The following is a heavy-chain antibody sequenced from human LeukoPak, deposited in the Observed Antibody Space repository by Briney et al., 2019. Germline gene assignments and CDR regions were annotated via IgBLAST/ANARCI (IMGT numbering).Heavy chain of an antibody. CDR3: ARGPYFGDYDYFDY. CDR2: INIDESST. J-gene: IGHJ4*02. Sequence: PGALLRLSCAASGFIFSNYWMHWVRQAPGKGLVWVSRINIDESSTTYADSVKGRFTISRDNGKNTLYLQMNSLRAEDTALYFCARGPYFGDYDYFDYWGQGNLVTVSS. D-gene: IGHD4-17*01. V-gene: IGHV3-74*01. CDR1: GFIFSNYW.